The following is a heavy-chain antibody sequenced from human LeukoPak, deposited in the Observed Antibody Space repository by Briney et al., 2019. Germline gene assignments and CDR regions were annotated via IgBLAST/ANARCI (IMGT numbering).Heavy chain of an antibody. CDR1: GGSISSYY. CDR3: ARHGIIRRGNDAFDI. Sequence: SETLSLTCTVSGGSISSYYWSWIRQPPGKGLEWIGYVYYVGSTDYNPYLKSRVTMSVDTSKNQFSLKLSSVTAADTVVYYCARHGIIRRGNDAFDIWGQGTMVTVSS. D-gene: IGHD3-10*01. V-gene: IGHV4-59*08. J-gene: IGHJ3*02. CDR2: VYYVGST.